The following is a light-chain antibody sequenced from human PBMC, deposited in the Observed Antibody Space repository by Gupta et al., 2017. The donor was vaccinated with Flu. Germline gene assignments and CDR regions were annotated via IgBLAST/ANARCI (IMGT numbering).Light chain of an antibody. CDR1: QSVSSY. Sequence: ELVLTQSPATLSLSPGERATLSCRASQSVSSYLAWYQQKPGQAPRLLIYDASNRATGIPARFSGSGSGTDFTLTISSREPEDFAVYYCQQRSNWPPDTFGQGTQLEIK. J-gene: IGKJ5*01. V-gene: IGKV3-11*01. CDR3: QQRSNWPPDT. CDR2: DAS.